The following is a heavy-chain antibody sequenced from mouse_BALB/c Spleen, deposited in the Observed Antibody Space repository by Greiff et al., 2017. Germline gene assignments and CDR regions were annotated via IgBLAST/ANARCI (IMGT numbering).Heavy chain of an antibody. D-gene: IGHD2-2*01. CDR2: ISYSGST. Sequence: VQLKESGPSLVKPSQTLSLTCSVTGDSITSGYWNWIRKFPGNKLEYMGYISYSGSTYYNPSLKSRISITRDTSKNQYYLQLNSVTTEDTATYYCARLGLRRGGYFDYWGQGTSVTVSS. CDR1: GDSITSGY. CDR3: ARLGLRRGGYFDY. V-gene: IGHV3-8*02. J-gene: IGHJ4*01.